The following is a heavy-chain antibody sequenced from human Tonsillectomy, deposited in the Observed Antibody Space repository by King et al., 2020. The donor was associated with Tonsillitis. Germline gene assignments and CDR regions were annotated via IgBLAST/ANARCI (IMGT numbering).Heavy chain of an antibody. CDR2: ISGAGGST. CDR1: GFTFSNYA. CDR3: AKEPAESPGDAFDI. J-gene: IGHJ3*02. D-gene: IGHD6-19*01. V-gene: IGHV3-23*04. Sequence: VQLVESGGGLVQPGGSLRLSCTASGFTFSNYAISWVRQAPGKGLEWVSAISGAGGSTYYADSVKGRFTVSRDNSKNTLYVQMNSLRAEDTAVYYCAKEPAESPGDAFDIWGQGTMVTVSS.